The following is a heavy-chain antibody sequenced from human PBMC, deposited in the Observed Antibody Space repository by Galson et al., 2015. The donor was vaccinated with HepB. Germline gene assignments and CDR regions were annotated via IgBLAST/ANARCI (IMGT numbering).Heavy chain of an antibody. D-gene: IGHD7-27*01. J-gene: IGHJ4*02. CDR1: GVTFSSYV. CDR3: AATHNWGKDY. V-gene: IGHV1-69*01. CDR2: IIPIFGTG. Sequence: SCKASGVTFSSYVVSWVRQAPGQGLEWMGGIIPIFGTGKYAQKFQDRVTITADESTSTAYMELSSLRSEDTAVYYCAATHNWGKDYWGQGTLVIVSS.